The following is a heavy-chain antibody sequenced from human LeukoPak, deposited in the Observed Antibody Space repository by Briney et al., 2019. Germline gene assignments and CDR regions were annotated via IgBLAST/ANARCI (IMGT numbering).Heavy chain of an antibody. CDR3: ARGVFDGSYFAC. J-gene: IGHJ4*02. CDR2: VNPRGNT. V-gene: IGHV4-34*01. CDR1: GGSFSGYD. Sequence: PSETLSLTCAVHGGSFSGYDWHWIRQPPGKGLEWIGEVNPRGNTNYHPSLKSRVTISVDTSKNQFSLNLSSVTAADTAVYYCARGVFDGSYFACWGQGTLVTVSS. D-gene: IGHD1-26*01.